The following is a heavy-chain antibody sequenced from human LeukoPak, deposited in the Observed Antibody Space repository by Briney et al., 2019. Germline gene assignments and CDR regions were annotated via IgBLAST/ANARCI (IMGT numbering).Heavy chain of an antibody. J-gene: IGHJ4*02. Sequence: GGSLRLSCAASGFTFSSYAMHWVRQAPGKGLEWVAVISYDGSNKYYADSVKGRFTISRDNSKNTLYLQMNSLRAEDTAVYYCARDSGSYPPCFDYWGQGTLGTVSS. D-gene: IGHD1-26*01. CDR2: ISYDGSNK. CDR3: ARDSGSYPPCFDY. CDR1: GFTFSSYA. V-gene: IGHV3-30-3*01.